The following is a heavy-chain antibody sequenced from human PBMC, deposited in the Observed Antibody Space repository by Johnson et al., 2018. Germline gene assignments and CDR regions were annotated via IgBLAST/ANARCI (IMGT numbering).Heavy chain of an antibody. Sequence: QVQLVQPGAEVRKPGASVKVSCKVSGYTLSELSMHWVRQIPGKGLEWMGGFDPEDGERLYALECQGRLTMTADTSTDTAYMGLSRRRTGDTAFYFLKRQNRPDTRDSLHGRYEFDIWGQGTMVTVST. J-gene: IGHJ3*02. CDR3: KRQNRPDTRDSLHGRYEFDI. D-gene: IGHD2-21*01. V-gene: IGHV1-24*01. CDR1: GYTLSELS. CDR2: FDPEDGER.